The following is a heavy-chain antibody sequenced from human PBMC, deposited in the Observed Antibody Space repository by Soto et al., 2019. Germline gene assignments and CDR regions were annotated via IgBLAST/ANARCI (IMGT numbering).Heavy chain of an antibody. CDR2: ISGSGGST. CDR1: GFTFSSYA. V-gene: IGHV3-23*01. CDR3: AKTTPSIVVVPAAIVGDYYYYGMDV. D-gene: IGHD2-2*01. Sequence: GGSLRLSCAASGFTFSSYAMSWVRQAPGKGLEWVSAISGSGGSTYYADSVKGRFTISRDNSKNTLYLQMNSLRAEDTAVYYCAKTTPSIVVVPAAIVGDYYYYGMDVRGQGTTVTVSS. J-gene: IGHJ6*02.